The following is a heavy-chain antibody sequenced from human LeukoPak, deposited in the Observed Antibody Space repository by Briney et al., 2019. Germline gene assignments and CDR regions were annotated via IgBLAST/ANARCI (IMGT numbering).Heavy chain of an antibody. J-gene: IGHJ3*02. D-gene: IGHD2-15*01. V-gene: IGHV1-2*04. CDR2: INPNSGGT. CDR3: AKIHQNRVVVGAKGAFDI. CDR1: GYTFTGYY. Sequence: ASVKVSCKASGYTFTGYYMHWVRQAPGQGLEWMGWINPNSGGTNYAQKFQGWVTMTRDTSISTAYMELSRLRSDDTAVYYCAKIHQNRVVVGAKGAFDIWGQGTVVTVSS.